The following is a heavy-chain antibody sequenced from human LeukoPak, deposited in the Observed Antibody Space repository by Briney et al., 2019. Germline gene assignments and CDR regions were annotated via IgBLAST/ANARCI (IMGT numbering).Heavy chain of an antibody. V-gene: IGHV3-64D*06. CDR3: VKGTGTKYYYYGMDV. CDR2: ISSNGGST. Sequence: GGSLRLSCSASGFTFSNYAMHRVRQAPGKGLEYVSAISSNGGSTYYADSVKGRFTISRDNSKKTLYLQMSSLRAEDTAVYYCVKGTGTKYYYYGMDVWGQGTTVTVSS. CDR1: GFTFSNYA. D-gene: IGHD3/OR15-3a*01. J-gene: IGHJ6*02.